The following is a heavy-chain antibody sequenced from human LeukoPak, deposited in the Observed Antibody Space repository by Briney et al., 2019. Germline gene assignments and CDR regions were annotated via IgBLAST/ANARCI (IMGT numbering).Heavy chain of an antibody. Sequence: SETLSLTCAVYGGSFSDYYWSRIRQPPGKGLEWIGEINHSGGTNYNPSLKSRVTISVDTSKNQFSLKLSSVTAADTAVYYCARVRSDYVWGSYCYRPELDYWGQGTLVTVSS. CDR3: ARVRSDYVWGSYCYRPELDY. V-gene: IGHV4-34*01. D-gene: IGHD3-16*02. J-gene: IGHJ4*02. CDR1: GGSFSDYY. CDR2: INHSGGT.